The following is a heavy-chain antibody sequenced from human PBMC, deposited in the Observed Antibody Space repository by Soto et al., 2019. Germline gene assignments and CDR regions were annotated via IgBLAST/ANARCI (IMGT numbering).Heavy chain of an antibody. CDR3: TTKGGSYVFDY. CDR2: IKAKTDGGTI. Sequence: VQLAESGGGLVQPGGSLRISCAASGFTFSNAWMNWVRQVPGKGLEWVGLIKAKTDGGTIDYAAPVKGRFTISRDDSKNTLYLQMNSLKPEDTGVYFCTTKGGSYVFDYWGLGTLVTVSS. D-gene: IGHD1-26*01. CDR1: GFTFSNAW. J-gene: IGHJ4*02. V-gene: IGHV3-15*07.